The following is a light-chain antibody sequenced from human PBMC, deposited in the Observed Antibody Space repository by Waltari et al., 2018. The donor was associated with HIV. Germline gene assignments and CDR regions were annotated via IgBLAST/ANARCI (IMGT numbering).Light chain of an antibody. J-gene: IGLJ2*01. CDR2: GSA. CDR1: SSNIRAGYD. Sequence: QSVLTQPPSVSGAPGQRVTMSCTGTSSNIRAGYDANWYQCLPGTAPKLLNFGSAHRPSGVPDRFAASKSGAPASRAITALEAEDEAEYCCESYDVGLSGSIVFGAATKST. V-gene: IGLV1-40*01. CDR3: ESYDVGLSGSIV.